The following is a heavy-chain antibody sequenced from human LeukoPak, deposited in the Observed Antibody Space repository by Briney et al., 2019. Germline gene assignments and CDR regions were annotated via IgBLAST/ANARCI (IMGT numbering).Heavy chain of an antibody. Sequence: PGGSLRLSCAASGFTFSSYSMNWVRQAPGKGLEWVSSISSSSSYIYYADSVKGRFTISRDNAKNSLYLQMNSLRADDTAVYYCARGPIFGVAYTGIDWFDPWGQGTLVTVSS. V-gene: IGHV3-21*01. D-gene: IGHD3-3*01. CDR2: ISSSSSYI. CDR1: GFTFSSYS. CDR3: ARGPIFGVAYTGIDWFDP. J-gene: IGHJ5*02.